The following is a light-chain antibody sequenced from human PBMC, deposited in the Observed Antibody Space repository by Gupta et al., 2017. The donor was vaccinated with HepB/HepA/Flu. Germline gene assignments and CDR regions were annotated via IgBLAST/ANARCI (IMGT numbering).Light chain of an antibody. Sequence: QSVLTQPPSVSEAPRQRVTISCSGSSSNIGNNAVNWYQQLPGKAPKLLIYYDDLLPSGVSDRFAGSKSGTSASRAISGLQSEDEADYYCAAWDDSLNGVVFGGGTKLTVI. J-gene: IGLJ2*01. CDR2: YDD. V-gene: IGLV1-36*01. CDR1: SSNIGNNA. CDR3: AAWDDSLNGVV.